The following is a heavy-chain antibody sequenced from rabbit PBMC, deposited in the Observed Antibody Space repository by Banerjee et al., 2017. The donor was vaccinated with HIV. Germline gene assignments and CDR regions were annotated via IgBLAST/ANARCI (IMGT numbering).Heavy chain of an antibody. Sequence: QSLEESGGGLVQPEGSLTLTCTASGFDLSSYYYMCWVRQAPGKGLEWIGCIDNSSGNTVYATWAKGRFTISKTSWTTVTLQMTSLTAADTATYFCARGDVGRSYPYFNLWGQGTLVTVS. V-gene: IGHV1S40*01. CDR3: ARGDVGRSYPYFNL. D-gene: IGHD8-1*01. CDR2: IDNSSGNT. J-gene: IGHJ4*01. CDR1: GFDLSSYYY.